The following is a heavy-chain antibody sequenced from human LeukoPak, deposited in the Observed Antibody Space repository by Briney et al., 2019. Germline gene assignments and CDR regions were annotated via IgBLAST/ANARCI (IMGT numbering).Heavy chain of an antibody. CDR3: ARYVGVQFDP. J-gene: IGHJ5*02. D-gene: IGHD3-16*01. V-gene: IGHV1-18*01. CDR1: GYTFTSYG. CDR2: ISAYNGNT. Sequence: ASVKVPCKASGYTFTSYGISWVRQAPGQGLEWMGWISAYNGNTNNAQKLQGRVTMTTDTSTSTAYMELRSLRSDDTAVYHCARYVGVQFDPWGQGTLVTVSS.